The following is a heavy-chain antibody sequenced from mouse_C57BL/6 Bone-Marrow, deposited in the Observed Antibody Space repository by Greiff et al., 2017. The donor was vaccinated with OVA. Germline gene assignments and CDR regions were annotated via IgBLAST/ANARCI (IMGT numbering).Heavy chain of an antibody. J-gene: IGHJ1*03. CDR2: FYPGSGSI. CDR1: GYTFTEYT. V-gene: IGHV1-62-2*01. CDR3: ARHAAYYSNYFSYWYFDV. D-gene: IGHD2-5*01. Sequence: QVQLQQSGAELVKPGASVKLSCKASGYTFTEYTIHWVKQRSGQGLEWIGWFYPGSGSIKYNEKFKDKATLTADKSSSTVYMELSRLTSEDSAVYFCARHAAYYSNYFSYWYFDVWGTGTTVTVSS.